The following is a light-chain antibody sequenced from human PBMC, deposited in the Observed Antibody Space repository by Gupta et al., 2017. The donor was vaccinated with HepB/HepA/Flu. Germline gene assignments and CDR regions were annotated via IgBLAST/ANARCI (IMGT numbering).Light chain of an antibody. CDR2: KAS. J-gene: IGKJ1*01. Sequence: DIQMTQSPSTLSASVGDRVTITCRASQSISTWLAWYQQKAGKAPKLLIYKASSLESGVPSRFSGSGSGTEFTLTISSLQPDDFATYYCQQYNSQGTFGQGTXVEIK. CDR3: QQYNSQGT. V-gene: IGKV1-5*03. CDR1: QSISTW.